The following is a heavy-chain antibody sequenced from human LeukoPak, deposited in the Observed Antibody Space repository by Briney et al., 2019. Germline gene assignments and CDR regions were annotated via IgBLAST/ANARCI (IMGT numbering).Heavy chain of an antibody. J-gene: IGHJ6*02. CDR3: ARGGSWYYYGMDV. Sequence: GSSVKVSCKAAGGTFSSHAISWVRQAPGQGLEWMGGIIPIFGTANYAQKFQGRVTITADESTSTAYMELSSRRSEDTAVYYCARGGSWYYYGMDVWGQGTTVTVSS. CDR1: GGTFSSHA. D-gene: IGHD6-13*01. CDR2: IIPIFGTA. V-gene: IGHV1-69*01.